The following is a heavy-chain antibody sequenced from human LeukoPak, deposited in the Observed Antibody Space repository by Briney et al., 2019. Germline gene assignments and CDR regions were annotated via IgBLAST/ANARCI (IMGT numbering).Heavy chain of an antibody. V-gene: IGHV3-23*01. CDR3: AKVGATIGAYYYYGMDV. CDR1: GFTFSSYA. Sequence: GGSLRLSCAASGFTFSSYAMSWARQAPGKGLEWVSAISGSGGSTYYADSVKGRFTISRDNSKNTLYLQMNSLRAEDTAVYYCAKVGATIGAYYYYGMDVWGQGTTVTVSS. J-gene: IGHJ6*02. CDR2: ISGSGGST. D-gene: IGHD5-12*01.